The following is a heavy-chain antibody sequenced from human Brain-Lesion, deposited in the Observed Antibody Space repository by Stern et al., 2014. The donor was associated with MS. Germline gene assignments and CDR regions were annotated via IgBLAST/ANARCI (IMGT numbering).Heavy chain of an antibody. CDR1: GGSISSSNW. CDR2: SDHSGST. Sequence: QVQLVQSGPGLVKPSGTLSLTCAVSGGSISSSNWWSWVRQSPGKGLEWIGESDHSGSTIYNPSLKSRVTVSADKSKNRFSPNLRSVTAADPAVYFCARFPASRPHVFDSWGQGTLVTVSS. J-gene: IGHJ4*02. V-gene: IGHV4-4*02. CDR3: ARFPASRPHVFDS. D-gene: IGHD6-13*01.